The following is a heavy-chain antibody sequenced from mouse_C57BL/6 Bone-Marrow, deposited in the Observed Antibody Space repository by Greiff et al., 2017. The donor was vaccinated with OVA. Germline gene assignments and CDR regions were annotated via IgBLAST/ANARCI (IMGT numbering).Heavy chain of an antibody. V-gene: IGHV5-15*01. CDR3: ARHEGGFAY. CDR2: ISNLAYSI. Sequence: EVKLVESGGGLVQPGGSLKLSCAASGFTFSDYGMAWVRQAPRKGPEWVAFISNLAYSIYYADTVTGRFTISRENAKNTLYLEMSSLRSEDTAMYYCARHEGGFAYRGQGTLVTVSA. CDR1: GFTFSDYG. J-gene: IGHJ3*01.